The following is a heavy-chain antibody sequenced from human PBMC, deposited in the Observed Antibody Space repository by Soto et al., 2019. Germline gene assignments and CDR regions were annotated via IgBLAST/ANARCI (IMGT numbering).Heavy chain of an antibody. Sequence: PGGSLRLSCAASGFTFTNAGMSWVRQAPGKGLEWVGRIRSKSDGGTTDYAAPVKGRFTISRDDSKNTMYLQMNSLNTEDTAVYYCTAQTLTTVTFFDYWGRGTLVTVSS. CDR3: TAQTLTTVTFFDY. V-gene: IGHV3-15*01. CDR1: GFTFTNAG. D-gene: IGHD4-17*01. CDR2: IRSKSDGGTT. J-gene: IGHJ4*02.